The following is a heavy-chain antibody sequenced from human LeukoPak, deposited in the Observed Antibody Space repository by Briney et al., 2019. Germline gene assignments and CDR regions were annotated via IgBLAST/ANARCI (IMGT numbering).Heavy chain of an antibody. D-gene: IGHD2-2*01. CDR2: ISGSGDST. Sequence: GGSLRLSCAASGFTFNNYAMTWVGQAPGKGLEWVSAISGSGDSTCYADSVEGRFTISRDNSKNSLYLQMNSLRAEDTAVYYCAKNSRVVVVTPNDYWGQGTLVTVSS. V-gene: IGHV3-23*01. J-gene: IGHJ4*02. CDR1: GFTFNNYA. CDR3: AKNSRVVVVTPNDY.